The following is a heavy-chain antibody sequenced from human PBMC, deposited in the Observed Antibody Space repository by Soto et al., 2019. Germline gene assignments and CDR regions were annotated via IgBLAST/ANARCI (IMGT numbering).Heavy chain of an antibody. CDR2: ISGNSDYI. V-gene: IGHV3-21*01. CDR3: AKSYGDYPKYDYYSGMDV. D-gene: IGHD4-17*01. CDR1: GFTLSSYS. Sequence: EVQLVESGGGLVKPGGSLRLSCAASGFTLSSYSMNWVRQTPGKGLEWVSSISGNSDYIYYADSLKGRSTISRDNAKNSLYLQMNSLRADDTAEYYCAKSYGDYPKYDYYSGMDVWGQGTTVTVSS. J-gene: IGHJ6*02.